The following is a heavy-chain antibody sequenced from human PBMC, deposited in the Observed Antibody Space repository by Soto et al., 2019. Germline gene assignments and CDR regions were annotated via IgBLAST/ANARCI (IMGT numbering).Heavy chain of an antibody. D-gene: IGHD4-4*01. V-gene: IGHV1-18*01. CDR1: GYTFTSYG. CDR2: ISAYNGNT. CDR3: ARASPYSNYDGYWFDP. J-gene: IGHJ5*02. Sequence: ASVKVSCKASGYTFTSYGISWVRQAPGQGLEWMGWISAYNGNTNYAQKLQGRVTMTTDTSTSTAYMELRSLRSDDTAVYYCARASPYSNYDGYWFDPWGQGTLVTVSS.